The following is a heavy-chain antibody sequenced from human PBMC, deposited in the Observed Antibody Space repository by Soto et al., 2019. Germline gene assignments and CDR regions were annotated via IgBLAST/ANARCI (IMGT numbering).Heavy chain of an antibody. V-gene: IGHV3-30*18. CDR3: AKVCKSGDCSSTSCYLRDYYYGMDV. J-gene: IGHJ6*02. CDR2: ISYDGSNK. CDR1: GFTFSSYG. D-gene: IGHD2-2*01. Sequence: PGGSLRLSCAASGFTFSSYGMHWVRQAPGKGLEWVAVISYDGSNKYYADSVKGRFTISRDNSKNTLYLQMNSLRAEDTAVYYCAKVCKSGDCSSTSCYLRDYYYGMDVWGQGTMVTVSS.